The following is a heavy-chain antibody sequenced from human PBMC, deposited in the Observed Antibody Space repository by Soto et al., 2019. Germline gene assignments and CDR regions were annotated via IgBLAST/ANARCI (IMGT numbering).Heavy chain of an antibody. V-gene: IGHV3-23*01. CDR2: ITGSGGST. CDR1: GFTFSTYA. J-gene: IGHJ4*02. CDR3: AKDRYGHYGGIDY. D-gene: IGHD4-17*01. Sequence: EVQLLESGGGLVQPGGSLRLSCAASGFTFSTYAMIWVRQAPGKGLEWVSVITGSGGSTYYADSVKGRLTISRDTSKNTLFLQMNSLRSEDTAVYYCAKDRYGHYGGIDYWGQGTMVTVSS.